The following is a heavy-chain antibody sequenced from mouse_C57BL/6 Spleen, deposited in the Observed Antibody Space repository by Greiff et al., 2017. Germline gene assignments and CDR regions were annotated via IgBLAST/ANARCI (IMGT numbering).Heavy chain of an antibody. V-gene: IGHV1-82*01. CDR2: IYPGDGDT. J-gene: IGHJ4*01. CDR1: GYAFSSSW. CDR3: ARSFDGYYPYAMDY. D-gene: IGHD2-3*01. Sequence: QVQLKESGPELVKPGASVKISCKASGYAFSSSWMNWVKQRPGKGLEWIGRIYPGDGDTNYNVKFKGKATLTADKSSSTAYMHLSSLTSEDSAVYFCARSFDGYYPYAMDYWGQGTSVTFSS.